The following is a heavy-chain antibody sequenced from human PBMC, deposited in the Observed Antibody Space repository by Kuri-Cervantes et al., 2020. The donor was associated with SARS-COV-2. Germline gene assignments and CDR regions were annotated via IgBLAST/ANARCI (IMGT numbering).Heavy chain of an antibody. D-gene: IGHD6-13*01. J-gene: IGHJ4*02. CDR2: ISYDGSNK. CDR3: AKEAAAGEVHFDY. Sequence: GGSLRLSCAASGFTFSSCVLHWVRQAPGKGLEWVAIISYDGSNKDYADSVKGRFTISRDNSKNTLYLQMNSLRAEDTAVYYCAKEAAAGEVHFDYWGQGTLVTVSS. V-gene: IGHV3-30*18. CDR1: GFTFSSCV.